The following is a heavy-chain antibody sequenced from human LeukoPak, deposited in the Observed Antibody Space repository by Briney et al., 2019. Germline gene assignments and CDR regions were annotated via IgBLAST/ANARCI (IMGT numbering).Heavy chain of an antibody. J-gene: IGHJ4*02. CDR1: GFTFSSYS. V-gene: IGHV3-21*01. Sequence: GGSLRLSCAASGFTFSSYSMNWVRQAPGKGLEWVSSISSSSSYIYYADSVKGRFTISRDNAKNSLYLQMNSLRAEDTAVYYCARDARRDGYNPFDYWGQGALVTVSS. CDR2: ISSSSSYI. D-gene: IGHD5-24*01. CDR3: ARDARRDGYNPFDY.